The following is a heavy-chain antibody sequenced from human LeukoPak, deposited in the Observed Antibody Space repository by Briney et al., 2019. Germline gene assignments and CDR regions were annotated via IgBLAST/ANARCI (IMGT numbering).Heavy chain of an antibody. Sequence: ASVTVSCKASGYTFTRYHMHWVRQAPGQGLEWMGIINPSGGRTSYAQKFQGRVTMTRDTSTSTVYMELSSLRSEDTAVYYCARDSSITIFGVLIMGNWFDHWGQGTLVTVSS. CDR3: ARDSSITIFGVLIMGNWFDH. V-gene: IGHV1-46*01. CDR1: GYTFTRYH. CDR2: INPSGGRT. J-gene: IGHJ5*02. D-gene: IGHD3-3*01.